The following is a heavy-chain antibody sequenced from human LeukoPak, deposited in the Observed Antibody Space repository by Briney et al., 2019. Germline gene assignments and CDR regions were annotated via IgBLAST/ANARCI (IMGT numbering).Heavy chain of an antibody. CDR1: GYTFTSYY. J-gene: IGHJ6*04. CDR3: ASSERSYYGMDV. CDR2: INPSGGST. Sequence: GASVKVSCKASGYTFTSYYMHWVRQAPGQGLEWMGIINPSGGSTSYAQKFQGRVTMTRDTSTSTVDMELSSLRSEDTAVYYCASSERSYYGMDVWGKGTPVTVSS. V-gene: IGHV1-46*01. D-gene: IGHD1-1*01.